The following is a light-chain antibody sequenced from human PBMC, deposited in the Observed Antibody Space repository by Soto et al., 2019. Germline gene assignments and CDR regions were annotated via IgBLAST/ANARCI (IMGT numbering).Light chain of an antibody. CDR1: QSLLHTNGYNY. J-gene: IGKJ3*01. Sequence: EIVMTQSPLSLPVTPGEPASISCRSSQSLLHTNGYNYLDWYLQKPGQSPQLLIYLGSNRASGVPDRFSGSGSGTDFTLKISRVEAEDVGVYYCMQALQTPRTFGHGTKVDIK. V-gene: IGKV2-28*01. CDR2: LGS. CDR3: MQALQTPRT.